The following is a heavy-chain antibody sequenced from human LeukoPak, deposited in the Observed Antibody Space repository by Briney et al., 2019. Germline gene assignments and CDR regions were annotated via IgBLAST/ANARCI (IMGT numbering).Heavy chain of an antibody. J-gene: IGHJ3*02. CDR3: ARKYYYDSSGNARSLDI. Sequence: SETLSLTCAVYGGSFSGYYWSWIRQPPGNGLEWIGEINHSGSTNYNPSLKSRVTISVDTSKNQFSLKLSSVTAADTAVYYCARKYYYDSSGNARSLDIWGQGTMVTVSS. D-gene: IGHD3-22*01. CDR1: GGSFSGYY. CDR2: INHSGST. V-gene: IGHV4-34*01.